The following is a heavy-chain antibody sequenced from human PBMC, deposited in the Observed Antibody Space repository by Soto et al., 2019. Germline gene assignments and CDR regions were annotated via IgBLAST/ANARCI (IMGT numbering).Heavy chain of an antibody. CDR2: ISYDGSNK. V-gene: IGHV3-30*04. CDR1: GFTFSTYA. Sequence: WGSLRLSCAASGFTFSTYAIHFFRHSPFKGLEWVAVISYDGSNKHYADSVKGRFTISRDNSKNTLYLQMNSLRAEDTAVYYCARPPVIDIVVPPDYWGQGTLVTVSS. J-gene: IGHJ4*02. CDR3: ARPPVIDIVVPPDY. D-gene: IGHD2-15*01.